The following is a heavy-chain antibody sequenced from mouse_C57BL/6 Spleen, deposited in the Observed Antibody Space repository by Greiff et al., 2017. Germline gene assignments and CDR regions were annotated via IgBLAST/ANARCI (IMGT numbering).Heavy chain of an antibody. CDR2: INPGSGGT. CDR3: ARYYYGLGAMDY. CDR1: GYAFTNYL. Sequence: VMLVESGAELIRPGTSVKVSCKASGYAFTNYLIEWVKQRPGQGLEWIGVINPGSGGTNYNEKFKGKATLTADKSSSSAYMQLSSLTSEDSAVYFCARYYYGLGAMDYWGQGTSVTVSS. J-gene: IGHJ4*01. V-gene: IGHV1-54*01. D-gene: IGHD1-1*01.